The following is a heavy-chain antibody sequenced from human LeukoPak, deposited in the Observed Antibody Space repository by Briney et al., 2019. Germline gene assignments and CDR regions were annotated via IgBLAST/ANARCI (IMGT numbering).Heavy chain of an antibody. CDR3: ARYLDYGGNSRVFQH. D-gene: IGHD4-23*01. CDR1: GYSISSGYY. V-gene: IGHV4-38-2*02. J-gene: IGHJ1*01. CDR2: IYHTGST. Sequence: SETLSLTCTVSGYSISSGYYWGWIRLPPGKGLEWIGNIYHTGSTYYSPSLKSRVTISLDTSKNQFSLKLSSVTAADTAVYYCARYLDYGGNSRVFQHWGQGTLVTVSS.